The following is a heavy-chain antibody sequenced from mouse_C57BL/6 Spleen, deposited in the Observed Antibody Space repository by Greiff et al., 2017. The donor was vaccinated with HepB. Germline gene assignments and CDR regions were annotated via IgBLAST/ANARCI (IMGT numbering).Heavy chain of an antibody. CDR3: ARSDMDYYGSSPYAMDY. CDR2: IYPGDGDT. CDR1: GYAFSSSW. V-gene: IGHV1-82*01. Sequence: LVESGPELVKPGASVKISCKASGYAFSSSWMNWVKQRPGKGLEWIGRIYPGDGDTNYNGKFKGKATLTADKSSSTAYMQLSSLTSEDSAVYFCARSDMDYYGSSPYAMDYWGQGTSVTVSS. D-gene: IGHD1-1*01. J-gene: IGHJ4*01.